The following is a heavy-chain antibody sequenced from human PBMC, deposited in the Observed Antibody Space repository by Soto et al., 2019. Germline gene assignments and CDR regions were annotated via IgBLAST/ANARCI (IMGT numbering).Heavy chain of an antibody. CDR1: EYYFTNYW. J-gene: IGHJ4*02. D-gene: IGHD3-3*02. V-gene: IGHV5-51*01. CDR2: IYPGDSDT. CDR3: ARLNKAQLQLAFDY. Sequence: GESLKISCKGSEYYFTNYWIAWVRQMPGKGLEWMGIIYPGDSDTRYSPSFQGQVTISTDNSINTAYLQWSSLKASDTAMYYCARLNKAQLQLAFDYWGRGTLVTVSS.